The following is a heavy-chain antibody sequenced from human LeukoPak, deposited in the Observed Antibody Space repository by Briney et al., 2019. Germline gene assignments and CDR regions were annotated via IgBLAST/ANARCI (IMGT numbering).Heavy chain of an antibody. CDR3: ARDSLGIAVAGKRFDY. J-gene: IGHJ4*02. V-gene: IGHV4-59*12. CDR2: IYYSGST. D-gene: IGHD6-19*01. CDR1: GGSISSYY. Sequence: SETLSLTCTVSGGSISSYYWSWIRQPPGKGLEWIGYIYYSGSTNYNPSLKSRVTISVDTSKNQFSLKLSSVTAADTAVYYCARDSLGIAVAGKRFDYWGQGTLVTVSS.